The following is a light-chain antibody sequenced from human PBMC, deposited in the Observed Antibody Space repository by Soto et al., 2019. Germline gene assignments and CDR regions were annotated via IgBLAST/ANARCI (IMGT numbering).Light chain of an antibody. Sequence: QSALTQPRSVSGSPGQSVTISCTGTSSDVGGYNYVSWCQQHPGKAPKLMIYDVSKRPSGVPDRFSGSKSGNTASLTISGLQAEDEADYYCCSYAGSYPVFGTGTKVTVL. J-gene: IGLJ1*01. CDR1: SSDVGGYNY. CDR2: DVS. CDR3: CSYAGSYPV. V-gene: IGLV2-11*01.